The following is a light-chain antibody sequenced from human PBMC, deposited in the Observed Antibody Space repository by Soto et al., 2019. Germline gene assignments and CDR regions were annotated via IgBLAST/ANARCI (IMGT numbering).Light chain of an antibody. CDR2: GAS. J-gene: IGKJ5*01. Sequence: EIVMTQSPATLSVSPGEGVTLSCRASQSVSSNLAWYQHKPGQAPRLLIYGASTRATGIPARFSGSGSGTEFTLTISSLQSEDFAVYYCQQYNLWPPLFGQGTRLEIK. CDR1: QSVSSN. CDR3: QQYNLWPPL. V-gene: IGKV3-15*01.